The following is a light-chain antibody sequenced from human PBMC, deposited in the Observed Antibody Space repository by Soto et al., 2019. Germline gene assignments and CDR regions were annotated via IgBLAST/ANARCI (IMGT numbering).Light chain of an antibody. CDR2: GAS. Sequence: IVLTQNTGTLSLSPGERATLSCRASESVSSTYLAWYRQKPGQAPRLLIYGASSRATGIPDRFSGSGSGTDFTLIISRLEPEDFAVYYCQQYAGSPWTFGQGSNV. CDR1: ESVSSTY. CDR3: QQYAGSPWT. V-gene: IGKV3-20*01. J-gene: IGKJ1*01.